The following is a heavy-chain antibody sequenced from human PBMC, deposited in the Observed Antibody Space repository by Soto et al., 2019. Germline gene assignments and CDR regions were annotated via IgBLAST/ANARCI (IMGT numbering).Heavy chain of an antibody. J-gene: IGHJ6*02. V-gene: IGHV3-9*01. CDR1: GFTFDDYA. D-gene: IGHD3-22*01. CDR3: AKDIYYTSYYDGMDV. Sequence: EVQLVESGGGLVQPGRSLRLSCAASGFTFDDYAMHWVRQAPGKGLEWVSGISWNSGSIGYADSVKGRFTISRDNAKNSLYLQMNSLRAEDTALYYCAKDIYYTSYYDGMDVWGQGTTVTVSS. CDR2: ISWNSGSI.